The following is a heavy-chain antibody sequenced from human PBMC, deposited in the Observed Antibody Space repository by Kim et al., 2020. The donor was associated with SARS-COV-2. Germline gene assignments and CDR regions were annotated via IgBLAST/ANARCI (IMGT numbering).Heavy chain of an antibody. CDR3: ARWETYYDILTGSHDAFDI. Sequence: SETLSLTCTVSGGSISSYYWSWIRQPPGKGLEWIGYIYYSGSTNYNPSLKSRVTISVDTSKNQFSLKLSSVTAADTAVYYCARWETYYDILTGSHDAFDIWGQGTMVTVSS. CDR2: IYYSGST. CDR1: GGSISSYY. J-gene: IGHJ3*02. V-gene: IGHV4-59*13. D-gene: IGHD3-9*01.